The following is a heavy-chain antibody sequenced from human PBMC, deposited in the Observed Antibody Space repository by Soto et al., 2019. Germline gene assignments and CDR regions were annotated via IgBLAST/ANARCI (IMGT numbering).Heavy chain of an antibody. J-gene: IGHJ4*02. CDR1: GFTFSSYA. Sequence: GGSLRLSCAAYGFTFSSYAMTWVRQAPGKGLEWVSGMSASGVSTYYADSVKGRFTISRDNSNNTLYLQMESLRAEDTAVYYCAKGQPRIAVAGVPFDYWGQGTLVTVSS. CDR3: AKGQPRIAVAGVPFDY. CDR2: MSASGVST. D-gene: IGHD6-19*01. V-gene: IGHV3-23*01.